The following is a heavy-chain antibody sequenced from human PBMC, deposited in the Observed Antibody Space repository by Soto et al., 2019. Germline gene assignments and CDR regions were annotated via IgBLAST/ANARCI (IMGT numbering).Heavy chain of an antibody. CDR2: IYPGDSDT. CDR1: GYSFTSYW. CDR3: ARLPHRQIAVVSHGMDV. V-gene: IGHV5-51*01. Sequence: PXEFLTMSFTGSGYSFTSYWIGWVRQMPGKGLEWMGIIYPGDSDTRYSPSFQGQVTISADKSISTAYLQWSSLKASDAAMYYCARLPHRQIAVVSHGMDVWGQGTTVTVYS. D-gene: IGHD6-19*01. J-gene: IGHJ6*02.